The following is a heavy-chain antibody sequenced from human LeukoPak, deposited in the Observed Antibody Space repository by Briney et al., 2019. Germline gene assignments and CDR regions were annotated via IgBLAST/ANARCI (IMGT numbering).Heavy chain of an antibody. CDR1: GGTFSSYA. CDR2: IIPIFGTA. CDR3: ARDSGVWGSYRTSALDI. Sequence: ASVKVSCKASGGTFSSYAISWLRQAPGQGLEWMGGIIPIFGTANYAQKFQGRVTITTDESTSTAYMELSSLRSEDTAVYYCARDSGVWGSYRTSALDIWGQGTMVTVSS. V-gene: IGHV1-69*05. J-gene: IGHJ3*02. D-gene: IGHD3-16*02.